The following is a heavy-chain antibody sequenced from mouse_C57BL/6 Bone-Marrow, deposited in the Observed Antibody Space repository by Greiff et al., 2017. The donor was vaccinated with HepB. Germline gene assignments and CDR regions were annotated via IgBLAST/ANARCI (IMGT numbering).Heavy chain of an antibody. J-gene: IGHJ4*01. CDR2: IRLKSDNYAT. CDR3: TDYDGYYEDYYAMDY. Sequence: EVQGVESGGGLVQPGGSMKLSCVASGFTFSNYWMNWVRQSPEKGLEWVAQIRLKSDNYATHYAESVKGRFTISRDDSKSSVYLQMNNLRAEDTGIYYCTDYDGYYEDYYAMDYWGQGTSVTVSS. CDR1: GFTFSNYW. V-gene: IGHV6-3*01. D-gene: IGHD2-3*01.